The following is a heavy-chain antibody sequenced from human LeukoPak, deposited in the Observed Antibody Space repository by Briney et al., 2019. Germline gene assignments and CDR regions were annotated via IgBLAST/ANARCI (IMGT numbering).Heavy chain of an antibody. CDR3: AKVEDFWSGYYSYLNFDY. CDR1: GFTFSSYS. CDR2: ISSSSSYI. D-gene: IGHD3-3*01. V-gene: IGHV3-21*04. Sequence: GGSLRLSCAASGFTFSSYSMNWVRQAPGKGLEWVSSISSSSSYIYYADSVKGRFTISRDNSKNTLYLQMNSLRAEDTAVYYCAKVEDFWSGYYSYLNFDYWGQGTLVTVSS. J-gene: IGHJ4*02.